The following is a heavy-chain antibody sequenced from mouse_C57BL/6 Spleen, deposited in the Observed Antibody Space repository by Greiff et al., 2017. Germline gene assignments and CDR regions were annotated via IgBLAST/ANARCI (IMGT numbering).Heavy chain of an antibody. V-gene: IGHV1-81*01. D-gene: IGHD1-1*01. J-gene: IGHJ4*01. CDR3: ASYYGSSPLDY. Sequence: VQLVESGAELARPGASVKLSCKASGYTFTSYGISWVKQRTGQGLEWIGEIYPRSGNTYYNEKFKGKATLTADKSSSTAYMELRSLTSEDSAVYFCASYYGSSPLDYWGQGTSVTVSS. CDR1: GYTFTSYG. CDR2: IYPRSGNT.